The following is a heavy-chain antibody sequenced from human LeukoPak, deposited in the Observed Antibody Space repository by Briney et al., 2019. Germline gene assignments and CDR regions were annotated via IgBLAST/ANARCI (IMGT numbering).Heavy chain of an antibody. CDR3: ARGPNSNWSGLDF. Sequence: GRSLRLSCAASGFIFDDYAMHWARQAPGKGLEWVSGISWNSGSIGYADSVKGRFTVSRDNAKNTLYLQVNNLRAEDTAVYYCARGPNSNWSGLDFWGQGTLLTVSS. J-gene: IGHJ4*02. CDR1: GFIFDDYA. CDR2: ISWNSGSI. D-gene: IGHD6-6*01. V-gene: IGHV3-9*01.